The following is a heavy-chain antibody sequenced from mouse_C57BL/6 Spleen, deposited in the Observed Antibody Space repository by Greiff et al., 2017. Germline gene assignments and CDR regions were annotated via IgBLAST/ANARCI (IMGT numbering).Heavy chain of an antibody. CDR2: ISSGGSYT. D-gene: IGHD1-1*01. CDR1: GFTFSSYG. J-gene: IGHJ2*01. V-gene: IGHV5-6*02. Sequence: EVKVEESEGDLVKPGGSLKLSCAASGFTFSSYGMSWVRQTPDKRLEWVATISSGGSYTYYPDSVKGRFTISRDNAKNTLYLQMSSLKSEDTAMYYCARDGSSYGYFDYWGQGTTLTVSS. CDR3: ARDGSSYGYFDY.